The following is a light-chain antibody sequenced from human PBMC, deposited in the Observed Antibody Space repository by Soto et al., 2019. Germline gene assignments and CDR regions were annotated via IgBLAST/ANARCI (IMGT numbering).Light chain of an antibody. CDR3: SSYTGSTSYV. V-gene: IGLV2-14*01. CDR1: SSDVGGYNY. CDR2: DVT. J-gene: IGLJ1*01. Sequence: QSVLTQPASVSGSPGQSITISCTGTSSDVGGYNYVSWYQQEPGKAPKLMIYDVTYRPSGVSNRFSGSKSDNTASLTISGLQAEDEADYYCSSYTGSTSYVFGTGTKV.